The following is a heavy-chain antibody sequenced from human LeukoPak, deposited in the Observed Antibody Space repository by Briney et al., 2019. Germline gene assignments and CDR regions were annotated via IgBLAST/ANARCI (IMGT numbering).Heavy chain of an antibody. CDR1: GFTFSNYW. CDR2: IGRDGSEK. Sequence: GRSLRLSCAASGFTFSNYWISWVRQAPGKGLEWVANIGRDGSEKYYVDSVKGRFTISRDNAKTSLYLQINSLRAEDTAVYYCARDCVIVGAPCYDYWGQGTLVTVSS. J-gene: IGHJ4*02. V-gene: IGHV3-7*04. CDR3: ARDCVIVGAPCYDY. D-gene: IGHD1-26*01.